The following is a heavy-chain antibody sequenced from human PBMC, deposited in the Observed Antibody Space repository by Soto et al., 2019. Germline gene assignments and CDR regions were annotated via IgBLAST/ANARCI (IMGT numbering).Heavy chain of an antibody. Sequence: QVQLVQSGAEVKKPGSSVKVSCKASGGTFGSYAISWVRQAPGQGLEWMGGIIPIPGTANYAQKFQGRVTIAADESTSTAYMELSSLRSEDTAVYYWARSQGSSTSLDIYYYYYYGMDVWGQGTTVTVSS. CDR3: ARSQGSSTSLDIYYYYYYGMDV. V-gene: IGHV1-69*01. J-gene: IGHJ6*02. D-gene: IGHD2-2*01. CDR2: IIPIPGTA. CDR1: GGTFGSYA.